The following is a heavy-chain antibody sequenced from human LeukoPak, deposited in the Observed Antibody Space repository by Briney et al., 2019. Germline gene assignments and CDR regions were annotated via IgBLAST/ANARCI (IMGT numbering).Heavy chain of an antibody. CDR1: GGSISSGSHY. CDR3: AREFDP. CDR2: IYTSGST. Sequence: SETLSLTCTVSGGSISSGSHYWSWIRQPAGKGLGWIGRIYTSGSTNYNPSLKSRVTISVDTSKNQFSLKLSSVTAADTAVYYCAREFDPWGQGTLVTVSS. V-gene: IGHV4-61*02. J-gene: IGHJ5*02.